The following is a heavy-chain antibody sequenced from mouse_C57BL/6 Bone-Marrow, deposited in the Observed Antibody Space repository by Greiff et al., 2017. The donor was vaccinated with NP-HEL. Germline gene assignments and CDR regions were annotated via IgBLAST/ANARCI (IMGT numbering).Heavy chain of an antibody. V-gene: IGHV5-17*01. CDR3: ARDLRFAY. J-gene: IGHJ3*01. Sequence: EVQGVESGGGLVKPGGSLKLSCAASGFTFSDYGMPWVRQAPEKGLEWVAYISSGSSTIYYADTVKGRFTISRDNAKNTLFLQMTSLRSEDTAMYYCARDLRFAYWGQGTLVTVSA. CDR1: GFTFSDYG. CDR2: ISSGSSTI.